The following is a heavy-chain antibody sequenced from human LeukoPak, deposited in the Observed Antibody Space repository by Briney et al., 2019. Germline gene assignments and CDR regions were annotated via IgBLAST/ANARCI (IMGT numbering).Heavy chain of an antibody. CDR3: ARTYYDFWRGYSPDY. J-gene: IGHJ4*02. V-gene: IGHV4-59*08. Sequence: SETLSLTCTASGGSISSYYWSWIRQPPGKGLEWVGYIYYSGSTNYNPSLKSRVTISVDTSTNQFSLKLSSVTAADTAVYYCARTYYDFWRGYSPDYWGPRTPVTPSS. CDR1: GGSISSYY. D-gene: IGHD3-3*01. CDR2: IYYSGST.